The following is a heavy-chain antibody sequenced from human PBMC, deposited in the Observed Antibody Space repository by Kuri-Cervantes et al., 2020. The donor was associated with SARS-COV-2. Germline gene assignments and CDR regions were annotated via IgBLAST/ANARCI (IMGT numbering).Heavy chain of an antibody. CDR3: ARELVVVPAAEQNWYYYYGMDV. CDR2: INPNSGGT. Sequence: ASVKVSCKASGYTFTGYYMHWVRQAPGQGLEWMGWINPNSGGTNYAQKFQGWVTMTRDTSISTAYMELSRLGSDDTAVYYCARELVVVPAAEQNWYYYYGMDVWGQGTTVTVSS. J-gene: IGHJ6*02. D-gene: IGHD2-2*01. V-gene: IGHV1-2*04. CDR1: GYTFTGYY.